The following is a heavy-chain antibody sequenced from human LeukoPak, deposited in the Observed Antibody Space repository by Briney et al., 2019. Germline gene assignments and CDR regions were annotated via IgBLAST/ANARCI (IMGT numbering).Heavy chain of an antibody. V-gene: IGHV3-30*18. J-gene: IGHJ4*02. CDR3: ANEIRPNDY. CDR1: GFTFSSYG. CDR2: ISFDGSNE. Sequence: GGSLRLSCAASGFTFSSYGMHWVRQAPGKGLEWVALISFDGSNEYYADSVKGRFTISRDNSKNTLYLQMNSLRVEDTAVYYCANEIRPNDYWGQGTLVTVSS.